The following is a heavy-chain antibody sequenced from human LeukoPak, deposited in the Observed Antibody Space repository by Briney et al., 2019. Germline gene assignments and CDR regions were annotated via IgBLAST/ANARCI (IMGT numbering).Heavy chain of an antibody. J-gene: IGHJ4*02. Sequence: GGSLRLSCTASGFTFSSYAMHWVRQAPGKGLEYVSAINSNGGTTYYSDSVKGRFTISRDNSKNTLYLQMNSLRAEDTAVYYCVKRETYYYDSSGSNYWGQGTLVTVSS. CDR3: VKRETYYYDSSGSNY. D-gene: IGHD3-22*01. CDR1: GFTFSSYA. V-gene: IGHV3-64D*09. CDR2: INSNGGTT.